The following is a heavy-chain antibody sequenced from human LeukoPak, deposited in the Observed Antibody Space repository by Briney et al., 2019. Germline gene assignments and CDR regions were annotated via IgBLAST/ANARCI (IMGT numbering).Heavy chain of an antibody. V-gene: IGHV1-69*06. Sequence: SVKVSCKASGGTFSSYAISWVRQAPGQGLEWMGGIIPIFGTANYAQKFQGRVTITADKSTSTAYMELSSLRSEDTAVYYCAREGYSGSYYDYWGQGTLVTVSS. CDR3: AREGYSGSYYDY. D-gene: IGHD1-26*01. J-gene: IGHJ4*02. CDR2: IIPIFGTA. CDR1: GGTFSSYA.